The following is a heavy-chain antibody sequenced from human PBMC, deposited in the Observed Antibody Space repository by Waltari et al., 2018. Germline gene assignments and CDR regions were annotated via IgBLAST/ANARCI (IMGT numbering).Heavy chain of an antibody. J-gene: IGHJ5*01. CDR2: AYHGGSI. CDR1: GFTVVPGYS. Sequence: QVQLQESGPGVMKPSDTLSLTCQVPGFTVVPGYSWGGIRQSPGQGLEWIGSAYHGGSIFYNPSLESRVSISLDRSENQVALEVRSLTAADTAVYYCARGTRVNLVRGAEWFDFWGPGMLVSVSS. CDR3: ARGTRVNLVRGAEWFDF. V-gene: IGHV4-38-2*02. D-gene: IGHD3-10*01.